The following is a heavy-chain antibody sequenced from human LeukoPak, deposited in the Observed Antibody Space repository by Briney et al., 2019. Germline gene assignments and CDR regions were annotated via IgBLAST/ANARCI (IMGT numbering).Heavy chain of an antibody. CDR2: ISYDGSNK. V-gene: IGHV3-30-3*01. J-gene: IGHJ4*02. D-gene: IGHD5-18*01. Sequence: GRSLRLSCAASGFTFSSYAMHWVRQAPGKGLEWVAVISYDGSNKYYADSVKGRFTISRDNSKNTLYLQMNSLRAEDTAVYYCARGGNTAMVNDYWGQGTLVTVSS. CDR3: ARGGNTAMVNDY. CDR1: GFTFSSYA.